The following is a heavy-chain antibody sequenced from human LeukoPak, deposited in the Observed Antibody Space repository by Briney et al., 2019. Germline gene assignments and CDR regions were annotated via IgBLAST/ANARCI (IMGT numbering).Heavy chain of an antibody. Sequence: MSSETLSLTCTDSGGSISSSSYYWGWIRQPPGKGLEWIGSIYYSGSTYYNPSLKSRVTISVDTSKNQFSLKLSSVTAADTAVYYCARPYYDSTGAFDIWGQGTMVTVSS. CDR1: GGSISSSSYY. CDR2: IYYSGST. D-gene: IGHD3-22*01. J-gene: IGHJ3*02. CDR3: ARPYYDSTGAFDI. V-gene: IGHV4-39*01.